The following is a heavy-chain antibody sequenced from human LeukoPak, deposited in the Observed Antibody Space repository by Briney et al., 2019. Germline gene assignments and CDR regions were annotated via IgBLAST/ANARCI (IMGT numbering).Heavy chain of an antibody. J-gene: IGHJ5*02. CDR2: IYYTGST. V-gene: IGHV4-59*01. Sequence: SETLSLTCTVSGGSISYYYWTWIRQSPGKGLEWIAQIYYTGSTYYNPSLKRRVTISVDTSRNQFSLNLTSVTAADTAVYYCARGGTYNDILSFDPWGQGTLVTVSS. CDR3: ARGGTYNDILSFDP. CDR1: GGSISYYY. D-gene: IGHD3-9*01.